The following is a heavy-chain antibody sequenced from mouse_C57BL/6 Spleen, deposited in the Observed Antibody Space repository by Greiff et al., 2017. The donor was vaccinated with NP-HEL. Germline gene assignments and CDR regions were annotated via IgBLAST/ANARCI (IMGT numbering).Heavy chain of an antibody. CDR1: GYTFTDYY. Sequence: VQLQQSGPELVKPGASVKISCKASGYTFTDYYMNWVKQSHGKSLEWIGDINPNNGGTSYNQKFKGKATLTVDKSSSTAYMELRSLTSEDSAVYYCATLITTVVADAMDYWGQGTSVTVSS. CDR2: INPNNGGT. D-gene: IGHD1-1*01. J-gene: IGHJ4*01. V-gene: IGHV1-26*01. CDR3: ATLITTVVADAMDY.